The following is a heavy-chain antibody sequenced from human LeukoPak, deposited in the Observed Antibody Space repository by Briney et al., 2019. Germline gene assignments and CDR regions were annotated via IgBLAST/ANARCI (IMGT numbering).Heavy chain of an antibody. CDR1: GYTFTGYY. V-gene: IGHV1-2*02. Sequence: GASVKVSCKASGYTFTGYYMHWVRQAPGQGLEWMGWINPNSGGTNYAQKFQGRVTMTRDTSISTAYMELSRLRSDDTAVYYCASQNVGFWSGYYTPDYYYYMDVWGKGTTVTASS. CDR3: ASQNVGFWSGYYTPDYYYYMDV. D-gene: IGHD3-3*01. CDR2: INPNSGGT. J-gene: IGHJ6*03.